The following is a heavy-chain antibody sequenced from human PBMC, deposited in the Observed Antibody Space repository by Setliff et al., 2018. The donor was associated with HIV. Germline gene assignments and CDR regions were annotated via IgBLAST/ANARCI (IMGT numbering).Heavy chain of an antibody. CDR3: ARDQGHHFDSRGQVDFDL. V-gene: IGHV4-30-4*08. J-gene: IGHJ2*01. Sequence: SETLSLTCTVSGGSVSTAGHYWGWIRQAPGKGLEWIGYISYSGSPYYSPSLKSRLNLSVDTSKNQFSLKVNSVTAADTAVYYCARDQGHHFDSRGQVDFDLWGRGTLVTVSS. CDR2: ISYSGSP. D-gene: IGHD3-22*01. CDR1: GGSVSTAGHY.